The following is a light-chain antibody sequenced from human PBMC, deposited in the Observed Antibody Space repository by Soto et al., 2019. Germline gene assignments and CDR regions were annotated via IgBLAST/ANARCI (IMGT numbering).Light chain of an antibody. CDR1: DNDVGGYDF. CDR3: CSHSTSIAWE. CDR2: QVT. J-gene: IGLJ7*01. Sequence: QSVLTQSASVSGSPGQSITISCTGTDNDVGGYDFVSWYQQHPGRAPKLLIHQVTIRLSGISSRFSGSKSGNTASLTITGLQPEDEAMYFCCSHSTSIAWEFGGGTQLTVL. V-gene: IGLV2-14*01.